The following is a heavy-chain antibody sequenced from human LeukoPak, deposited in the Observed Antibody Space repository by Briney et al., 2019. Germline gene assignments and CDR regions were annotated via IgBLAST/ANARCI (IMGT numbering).Heavy chain of an antibody. CDR3: AKDQDEWLLPLSFDY. V-gene: IGHV3-7*01. CDR2: IKEDGSAQ. CDR1: GFTVSSNY. D-gene: IGHD3-22*01. Sequence: GGSLRLSCAASGFTVSSNYMSWVRQAPGKGLEWVANIKEDGSAQYYVGSVKGRFTISRDNAKNTLYLQMNSLRAEDTAVYYCAKDQDEWLLPLSFDYWGQGTLVTVSS. J-gene: IGHJ4*02.